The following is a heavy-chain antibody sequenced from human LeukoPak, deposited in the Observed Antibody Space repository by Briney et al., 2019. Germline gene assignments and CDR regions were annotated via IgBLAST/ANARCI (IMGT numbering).Heavy chain of an antibody. Sequence: GGSLRLSCAASGFTFSGYLMSWVRQAPGKGLEWVANIKPDGTGKYYVDSVKGRFTISRDNAKNSLYLQMNSPRAEDTAVYYCARDRIQLWSHDYWGQGTLVTVSS. J-gene: IGHJ4*02. V-gene: IGHV3-7*04. CDR3: ARDRIQLWSHDY. D-gene: IGHD5-18*01. CDR2: IKPDGTGK. CDR1: GFTFSGYL.